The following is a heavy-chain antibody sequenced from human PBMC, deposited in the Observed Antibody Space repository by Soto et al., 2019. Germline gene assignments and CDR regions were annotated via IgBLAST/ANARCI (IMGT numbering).Heavy chain of an antibody. V-gene: IGHV3-23*01. CDR2: ISGSGGST. CDR1: EFTFSSYA. Sequence: EVQLLECGGSLVQPGGSLRLSCAASEFTFSSYAMSWVSQAPVKGLEWVSGISGSGGSTYYADSMKGRFTISRDNSKNTLYLQINSLRVEDTAVYYCAKAGIYCSNGVCTAFWGQGTLVPVSS. D-gene: IGHD2-8*01. J-gene: IGHJ4*02. CDR3: AKAGIYCSNGVCTAF.